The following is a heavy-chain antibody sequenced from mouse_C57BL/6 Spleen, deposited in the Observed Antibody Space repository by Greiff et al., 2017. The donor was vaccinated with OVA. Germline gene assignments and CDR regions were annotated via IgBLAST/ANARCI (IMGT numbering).Heavy chain of an antibody. CDR1: GFTFSDYG. D-gene: IGHD2-3*01. Sequence: EVQVVESGGGLVKPGGSLKLSCAASGFTFSDYGMHWVRQAPEKGLEWVAYISSGSSTIYYADTVKGRFTISRDNAKNTLFLQMTSLRSEYTARCYCASGGYYVAMDYWGQGTSVTVSS. V-gene: IGHV5-17*01. CDR2: ISSGSSTI. CDR3: ASGGYYVAMDY. J-gene: IGHJ4*01.